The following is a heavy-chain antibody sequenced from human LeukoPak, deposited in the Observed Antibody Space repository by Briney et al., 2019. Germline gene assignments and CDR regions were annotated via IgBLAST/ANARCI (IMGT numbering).Heavy chain of an antibody. CDR1: GFSFSSYA. J-gene: IGHJ4*02. V-gene: IGHV3-23*01. D-gene: IGHD4-17*01. CDR2: ISGSGGST. CDR3: AKDRSTVTPLYWDY. Sequence: GGSLRLSCAASGFSFSSYAMSWVRQAPGKGLEWVSTISGSGGSTYYADSVKGRFTISRDNSKNTLYLQMYTLRGEDTAVHYCAKDRSTVTPLYWDYWGQGTLVAVSS.